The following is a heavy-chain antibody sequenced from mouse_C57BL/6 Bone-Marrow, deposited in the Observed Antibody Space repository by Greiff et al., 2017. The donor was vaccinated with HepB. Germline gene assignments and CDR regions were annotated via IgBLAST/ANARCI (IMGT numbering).Heavy chain of an antibody. CDR2: IYPGDGDT. CDR3: ARYDYEPRAMDY. V-gene: IGHV1-82*01. CDR1: GYAFSSSW. D-gene: IGHD2-4*01. J-gene: IGHJ4*01. Sequence: QVQLQQSGPELVKPGASVKISCKASGYAFSSSWMNWVKQRPGKGLEWIGRIYPGDGDTNYNGKFKGTATLTADKSSSTAYMQLSSLTSEDSAVYCCARYDYEPRAMDYWGQGTSVTVSS.